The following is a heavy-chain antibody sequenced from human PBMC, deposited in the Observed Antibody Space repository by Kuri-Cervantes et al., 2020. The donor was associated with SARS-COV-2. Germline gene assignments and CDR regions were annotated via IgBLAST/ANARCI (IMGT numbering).Heavy chain of an antibody. CDR3: AKGVDYGGNWDWFDP. V-gene: IGHV3-43*02. D-gene: IGHD4-23*01. J-gene: IGHJ5*02. CDR2: ISGDGGST. CDR1: GFTFDDYA. Sequence: GGSLRLSCAASGFTFDDYAMHWVRQAPGKGLEWVSLISGDGGSTYYADSVKGRFTISRDNSKNSLYLQMNSLRTEDTALYYCAKGVDYGGNWDWFDPWGQGTLVTVYS.